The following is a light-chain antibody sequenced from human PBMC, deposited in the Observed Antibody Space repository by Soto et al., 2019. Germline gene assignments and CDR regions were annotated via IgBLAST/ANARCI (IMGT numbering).Light chain of an antibody. Sequence: EIVLTQSPGTLSLSPGERATLSCRASQSVSSSYLAWYQQKPGQAPRLLIYGASSRATGIPDRFSGSGSGTDFTLTISRLEPEYFAVYYCQQYGSSPSWTVGQGTKVEI. CDR3: QQYGSSPSWT. V-gene: IGKV3-20*01. CDR1: QSVSSSY. CDR2: GAS. J-gene: IGKJ1*01.